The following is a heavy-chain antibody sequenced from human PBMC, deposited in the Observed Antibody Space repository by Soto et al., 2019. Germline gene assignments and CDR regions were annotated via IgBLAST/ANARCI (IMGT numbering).Heavy chain of an antibody. CDR1: GGSLSSGVYY. D-gene: IGHD4-17*01. Sequence: QLQLQESGPGLVKPSQTLSLTCTVSGGSLSSGVYYWSWIRQHPGKGLEWLGYIYATGSTFYNPSPQSQLTVYVDASKNHSSLDLTSMTVADTAVYYCARGFADYFPDRNYFALDVWGQGTAVTVSS. V-gene: IGHV4-31*01. J-gene: IGHJ6*02. CDR2: IYATGST. CDR3: ARGFADYFPDRNYFALDV.